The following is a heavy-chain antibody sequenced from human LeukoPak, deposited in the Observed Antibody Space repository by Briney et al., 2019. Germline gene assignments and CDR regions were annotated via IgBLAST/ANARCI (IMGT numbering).Heavy chain of an antibody. D-gene: IGHD1-26*01. CDR2: INWSGGST. J-gene: IGHJ4*02. CDR1: GFTFDDYG. CDR3: ASGGIYYGAAFDF. V-gene: IGHV3-20*04. Sequence: SGGSLRLPCAASGFTFDDYGMSWVRHAPGKGLEWVSGINWSGGSTGYADSVKGRFTISRDNAKNSLYLQMNSLRAEDTALYYCASGGIYYGAAFDFWGQGSLVTVSA.